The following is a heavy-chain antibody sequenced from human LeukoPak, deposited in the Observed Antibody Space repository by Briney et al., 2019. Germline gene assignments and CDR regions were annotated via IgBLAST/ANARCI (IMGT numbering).Heavy chain of an antibody. J-gene: IGHJ4*02. Sequence: GASVKVSCKASGYTFTGYYMHWVRQAPGQGLEWMGWINPNSGGTNYAQKFQGRITMTTDTSTNTAYMELRSLRSDDTAVYYCAKGGGRGYYYDSSGYHHLDYWGQGTLVTVSS. CDR2: INPNSGGT. V-gene: IGHV1-2*02. CDR1: GYTFTGYY. CDR3: AKGGGRGYYYDSSGYHHLDY. D-gene: IGHD3-22*01.